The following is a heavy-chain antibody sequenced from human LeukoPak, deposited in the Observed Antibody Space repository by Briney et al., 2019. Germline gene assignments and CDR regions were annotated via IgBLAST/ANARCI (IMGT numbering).Heavy chain of an antibody. Sequence: GASVKVSCKASGYTFTSYYMHWVRQAPGQGLEWMGIINPSGGSTSYAQKFQGRVTMTRDMSTSTVYMELSSLRSEDTAVYYCARSAAGGNPYKGLDYWGQGTLVTVSS. V-gene: IGHV1-46*01. CDR1: GYTFTSYY. CDR3: ARSAAGGNPYKGLDY. J-gene: IGHJ4*02. CDR2: INPSGGST. D-gene: IGHD4-23*01.